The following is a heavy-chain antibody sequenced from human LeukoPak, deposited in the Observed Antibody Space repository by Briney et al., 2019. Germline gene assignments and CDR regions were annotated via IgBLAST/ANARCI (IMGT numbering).Heavy chain of an antibody. CDR3: ARGEYDSSGYYYDY. CDR1: GGSFSGYY. J-gene: IGHJ4*02. V-gene: IGHV4-34*01. CDR2: INHSGST. Sequence: SETLSLTCAVYGGSFSGYYWSWIRQSPGKGLEWIGEINHSGSTNYNPSLKSRVTISVDTSKNQFSLKLSSVTAADTAVYYCARGEYDSSGYYYDYWGQGTLVTVSS. D-gene: IGHD3-22*01.